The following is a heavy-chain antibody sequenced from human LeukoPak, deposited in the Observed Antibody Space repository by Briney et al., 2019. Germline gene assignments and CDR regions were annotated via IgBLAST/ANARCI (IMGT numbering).Heavy chain of an antibody. D-gene: IGHD5-12*01. Sequence: VGSLRLSCVPSRFSLSSYAMRWVRQAPGEGREWVSGISSSGRSTYSADSVKGRFPIPRENSKNTPYLQMDSLRAEDTVVYYCAKHRGYRGHDLGDYWGQGNLVTVSS. CDR1: RFSLSSYA. CDR3: AKHRGYRGHDLGDY. CDR2: ISSSGRST. V-gene: IGHV3-23*01. J-gene: IGHJ4*02.